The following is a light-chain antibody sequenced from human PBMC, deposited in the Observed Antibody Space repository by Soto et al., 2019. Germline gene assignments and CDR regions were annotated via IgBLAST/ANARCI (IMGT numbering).Light chain of an antibody. CDR1: SSDVGGYNY. J-gene: IGLJ2*01. Sequence: QSVLTQPASVSGSPGQSITISCTGTSSDVGGYNYVSWYQQHPGKAPKLIIYEVTHRPSGVSSRFYGSRSGNTASLTISGLQAEDEADYYCCSYAGSSTLVFGGGTKVTVL. CDR3: CSYAGSSTLV. V-gene: IGLV2-14*01. CDR2: EVT.